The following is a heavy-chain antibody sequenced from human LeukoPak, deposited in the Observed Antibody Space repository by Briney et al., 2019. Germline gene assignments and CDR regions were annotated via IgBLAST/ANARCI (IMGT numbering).Heavy chain of an antibody. J-gene: IGHJ4*02. Sequence: ASVKLSCKASGYTFTSYYIYWVRQAPGQGLEWMGVINPIRGSTNYAQRFQGRVTMTRHTSTSTVYMELSSPRSEDTAIYYCARGGHVRVYDNSAYYGHEWGQGTLVTVYS. CDR1: GYTFTSYY. CDR3: ARGGHVRVYDNSAYYGHE. CDR2: INPIRGST. D-gene: IGHD3-22*01. V-gene: IGHV1-46*01.